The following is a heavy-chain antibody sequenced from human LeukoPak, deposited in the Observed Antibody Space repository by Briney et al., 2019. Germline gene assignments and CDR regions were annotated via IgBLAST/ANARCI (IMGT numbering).Heavy chain of an antibody. CDR2: INHSGST. Sequence: SETLSLTCAVYVGSFSGYYWSWIRQPPGKGLEWIGEINHSGSTNYNSSLKSRVTISVDTSKNQFSLKLSTVTATDTAVYYCARGYYGSGSHCCHMDVWGRGTTITVS. D-gene: IGHD3-10*01. CDR1: VGSFSGYY. CDR3: ARGYYGSGSHCCHMDV. V-gene: IGHV4-34*01. J-gene: IGHJ6*03.